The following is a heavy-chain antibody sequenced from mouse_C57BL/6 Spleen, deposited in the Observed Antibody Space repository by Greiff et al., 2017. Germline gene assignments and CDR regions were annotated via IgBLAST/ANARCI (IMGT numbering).Heavy chain of an antibody. CDR1: GYAFSSSW. J-gene: IGHJ1*03. Sequence: QVQLQQSGPELVKPGASVKISCKASGYAFSSSWMNWVKQRPGKGLEWIGRIYPGDGDTNYNGKFKGKATLTADKSSSTAYMQLSSLTSEDSAVYFCARSEWHLWYFDVWGTGTTVTVSS. D-gene: IGHD3-1*01. V-gene: IGHV1-82*01. CDR2: IYPGDGDT. CDR3: ARSEWHLWYFDV.